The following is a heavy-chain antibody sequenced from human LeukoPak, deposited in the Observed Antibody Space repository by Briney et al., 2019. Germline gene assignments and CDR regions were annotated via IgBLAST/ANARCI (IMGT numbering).Heavy chain of an antibody. V-gene: IGHV1-69-2*01. CDR1: GYIFTDYY. D-gene: IGHD4-17*01. J-gene: IGHJ4*03. Sequence: ASVKVSCKASGYIFTDYYIHWVQQAPGKGLECMGWVDPQTGETKYAEKFQGRVTITADTSTDTAYMELTGLKSADTAVYFCVTDDYGDYW. CDR2: VDPQTGET. CDR3: VTDDYGDY.